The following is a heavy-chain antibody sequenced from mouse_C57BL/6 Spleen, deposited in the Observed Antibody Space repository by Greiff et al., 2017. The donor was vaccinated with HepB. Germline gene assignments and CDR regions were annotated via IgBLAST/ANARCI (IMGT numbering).Heavy chain of an antibody. CDR2: IHPSDSDT. D-gene: IGHD2-2*01. J-gene: IGHJ2*01. CDR1: GYTFTSYW. V-gene: IGHV1-74*01. Sequence: QVQLQQPGAELVKPGASVKVSCKASGYTFTSYWMHWVRQRPGQGLEWIGRIHPSDSDTNYNQKFKGKSTLTVDKSSSTAYMQLSSLKSEDSAVYYCAIGYDVFDYWGQGTTLTVSS. CDR3: AIGYDVFDY.